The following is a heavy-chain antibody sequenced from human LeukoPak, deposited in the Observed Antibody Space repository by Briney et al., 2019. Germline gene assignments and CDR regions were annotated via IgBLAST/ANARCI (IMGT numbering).Heavy chain of an antibody. Sequence: HPGGSLRLSCAASGFTFSNYWMNWVRQAQGKGLEWVANIKQGGGETYNVDSVKGRFSISRDNAKNSLYLQMNSLRAEDTAVYYCARGADGAFDYWGQGIVVTVSP. CDR1: GFTFSNYW. J-gene: IGHJ4*02. V-gene: IGHV3-7*01. D-gene: IGHD5-24*01. CDR3: ARGADGAFDY. CDR2: IKQGGGET.